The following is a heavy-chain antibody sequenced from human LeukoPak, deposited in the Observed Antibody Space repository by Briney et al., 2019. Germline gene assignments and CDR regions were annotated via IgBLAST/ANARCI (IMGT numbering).Heavy chain of an antibody. J-gene: IGHJ4*02. CDR3: ARAPYDFWGGYHFDY. V-gene: IGHV4-59*01. CDR2: IYYSGST. D-gene: IGHD3-3*01. CDR1: GGSISSYY. Sequence: SETLSLTCTVSGGSISSYYWSWIRQPPGKGLEGIGYIYYSGSTNYNPSLKSRVTISVDTSKNQFSLKLSSVTAADTAVYYCARAPYDFWGGYHFDYWGQGTLVTVSS.